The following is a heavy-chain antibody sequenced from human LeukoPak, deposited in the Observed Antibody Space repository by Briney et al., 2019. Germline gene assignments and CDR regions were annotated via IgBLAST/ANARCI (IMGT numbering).Heavy chain of an antibody. D-gene: IGHD3-10*01. CDR3: ARHALYNHITMVRGVCWFDP. J-gene: IGHJ5*02. CDR2: INHSGST. Sequence: SETLSLTCAVYGGSFSGYYWSWIRQPPGKGLEWIGEINHSGSTNYNPSLKSRVTISVDTSKNQFSLKLSSVTAADTAVYYCARHALYNHITMVRGVCWFDPWGQGTLVTISS. V-gene: IGHV4-34*01. CDR1: GGSFSGYY.